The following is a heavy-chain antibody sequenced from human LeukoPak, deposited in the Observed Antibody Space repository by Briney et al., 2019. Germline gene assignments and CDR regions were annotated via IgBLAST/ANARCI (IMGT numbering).Heavy chain of an antibody. CDR1: GGSISSYY. D-gene: IGHD3-3*01. V-gene: IGHV4-4*07. CDR2: IYTSGST. J-gene: IGHJ4*02. Sequence: SETLSLTCTVSGGSISSYYWSWIRQPAGKGLEWIGRIYTSGSTNYNPSLKSRVTTSVDTSKNQFSLKLSSVTAADTAVYYCARGSITIFGVVIPFDYWGQGTLVTVSS. CDR3: ARGSITIFGVVIPFDY.